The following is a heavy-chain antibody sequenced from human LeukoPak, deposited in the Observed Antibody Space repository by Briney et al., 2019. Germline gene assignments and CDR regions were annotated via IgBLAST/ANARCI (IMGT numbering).Heavy chain of an antibody. D-gene: IGHD6-19*01. J-gene: IGHJ4*02. Sequence: GGSLRLSCAASGFTFSSYAIPWARQAPRQGLDWMAVISYDGSNKYYADSVKGRFTISRDNSKNTLYLQMNSLRAEDTAVYYCAKTFYSSGTGVPIYYWGQGTLVTVSS. CDR2: ISYDGSNK. CDR1: GFTFSSYA. V-gene: IGHV3-30-3*02. CDR3: AKTFYSSGTGVPIYY.